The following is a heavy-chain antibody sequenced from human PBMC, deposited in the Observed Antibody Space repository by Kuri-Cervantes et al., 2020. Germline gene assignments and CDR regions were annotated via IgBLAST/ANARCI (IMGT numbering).Heavy chain of an antibody. J-gene: IGHJ4*02. V-gene: IGHV3-48*01. CDR1: GFTFSSYS. CDR3: AKDTDTVTTRPAFDY. CDR2: ISSSSSTI. Sequence: GESLKISCAASGFTFSSYSMNWVRQAPGKGLEWVSYISSSSSTIYYADSVKGRFTISRDNAKNSLYLQMNSLRAEDTALYYCAKDTDTVTTRPAFDYWGQGTLVTVSS. D-gene: IGHD4-17*01.